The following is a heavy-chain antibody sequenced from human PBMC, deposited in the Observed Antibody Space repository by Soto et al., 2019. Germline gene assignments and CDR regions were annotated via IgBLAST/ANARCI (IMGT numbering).Heavy chain of an antibody. D-gene: IGHD4-17*01. CDR2: IYYSGST. CDR1: GGSISSGGYY. J-gene: IGHJ3*01. Sequence: PSVPLSLPCTVSGGSISSGGYYCSWIRQHPGKGLEWIGYIYYSGSTYYNPSLKSRVTISVDTSKNQFSLKLSSVTAADTAVYYCARDVDYGGNSYAFHFWGQGTMVTVSS. CDR3: ARDVDYGGNSYAFHF. V-gene: IGHV4-31*03.